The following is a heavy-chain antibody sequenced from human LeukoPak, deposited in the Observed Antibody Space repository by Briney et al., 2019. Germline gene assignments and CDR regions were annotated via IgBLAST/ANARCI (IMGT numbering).Heavy chain of an antibody. D-gene: IGHD7-27*01. CDR2: IYYSGST. CDR1: GGSISSSSYY. CDR3: ARALGIVEAFDI. J-gene: IGHJ3*02. Sequence: SETLSLTCTVSGGSISSSSYYWGWIRQPPGKGLEWIGSIYYSGSTYYNPSLKSRVTISVDTSKNQFSLKLSSVTAADTAVYYCARALGIVEAFDIWGQGTMVTVSS. V-gene: IGHV4-39*07.